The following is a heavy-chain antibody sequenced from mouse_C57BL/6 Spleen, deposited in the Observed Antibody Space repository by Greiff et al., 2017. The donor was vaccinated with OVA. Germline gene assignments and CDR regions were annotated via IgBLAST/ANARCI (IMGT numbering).Heavy chain of an antibody. CDR1: GYTFTSYW. V-gene: IGHV1-64*01. Sequence: QVQLQQSGAELVKPGASVKLSCKASGYTFTSYWMHWVKQRPGQGLEWIGMIHPNSGSTNYNEKFKSKATLTVDKSSSTAYMQLSSLTSEDSAVYYCARSGYDYDERTWFAYWGQGTLVTVSA. CDR2: IHPNSGST. CDR3: ARSGYDYDERTWFAY. D-gene: IGHD2-4*01. J-gene: IGHJ3*01.